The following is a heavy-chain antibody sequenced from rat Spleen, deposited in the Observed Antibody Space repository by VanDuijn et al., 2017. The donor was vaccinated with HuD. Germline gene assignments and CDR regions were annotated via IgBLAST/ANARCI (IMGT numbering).Heavy chain of an antibody. D-gene: IGHD5-1*01. Sequence: QVQLKESGPGLMQPSETLSLTCTVSGFSLTSYGVGWVRQPLGKGLVWMGTIWAGGSTNYNSAVQSRLSISRDTSKSQVFLKMNSLQPEDTGTYYCARQGARPTYFDYWGQGVIVTVSS. J-gene: IGHJ2*01. CDR1: GFSLTSYG. CDR2: IWAGGST. CDR3: ARQGARPTYFDY. V-gene: IGHV2-72*01.